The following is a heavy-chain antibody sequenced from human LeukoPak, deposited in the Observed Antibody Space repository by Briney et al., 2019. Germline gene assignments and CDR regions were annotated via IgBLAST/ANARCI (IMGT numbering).Heavy chain of an antibody. D-gene: IGHD6-19*01. J-gene: IGHJ4*02. CDR3: AREPGDSSGWSE. V-gene: IGHV3-7*01. CDR2: IKQGGSEK. CDR1: GFTFSSHW. Sequence: GGSLRLSCVASGFTFSSHWMTWVRQAPGKGLEWVANIKQGGSEKHYVDSVKGRFTISRDNAKNSLYLQMNSLRAEDTAVYYCAREPGDSSGWSEWGQGTLVTVSS.